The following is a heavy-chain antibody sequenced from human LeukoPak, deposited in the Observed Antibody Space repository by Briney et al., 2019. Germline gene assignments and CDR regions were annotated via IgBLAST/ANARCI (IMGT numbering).Heavy chain of an antibody. V-gene: IGHV4-30-2*01. D-gene: IGHD1-26*01. CDR1: GGSISSGGYY. J-gene: IGHJ3*02. CDR3: AREQLPGAFDI. Sequence: SETLSLTCTVSGGSISSGGYYWSWIRQPPGKGLEWIGYIYHSGSTYYNPSLKSRVTISVDRYKNQFSLKLSSVTAADTAVYYCAREQLPGAFDIWGQGTMVTVSS. CDR2: IYHSGST.